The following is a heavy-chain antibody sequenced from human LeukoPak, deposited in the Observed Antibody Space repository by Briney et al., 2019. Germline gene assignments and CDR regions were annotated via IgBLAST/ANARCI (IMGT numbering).Heavy chain of an antibody. CDR2: IYYSGST. V-gene: IGHV4-59*01. CDR3: ARFGGYSSGWYPTNYFDY. D-gene: IGHD6-19*01. CDR1: GGSISSYY. Sequence: SETLSLTCTVSGGSISSYYWSWIRQPPGKGLEWIGYIYYSGSTNYNPSLKSRVTISVDTSKNQFPLKLSSVTAADTAVYYCARFGGYSSGWYPTNYFDYWGQGTLVTVSS. J-gene: IGHJ4*02.